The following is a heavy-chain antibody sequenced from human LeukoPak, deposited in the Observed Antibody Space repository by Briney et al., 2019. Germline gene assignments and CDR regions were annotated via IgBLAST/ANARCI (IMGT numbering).Heavy chain of an antibody. V-gene: IGHV4-39*01. CDR3: ARTRRGRVVPAATQEKSYWYFDL. J-gene: IGHJ2*01. CDR2: IYYSGST. D-gene: IGHD2-2*01. CDR1: GGSISSSSYY. Sequence: PSETLSLTCTVSGGSISSSSYYWGWIRQTPGKGLEWIGSIYYSGSTYYNPSLKRRVTISVDTSKNQFSLTLSSVTAADTAVYYRARTRRGRVVPAATQEKSYWYFDLWGRGTLVTVSS.